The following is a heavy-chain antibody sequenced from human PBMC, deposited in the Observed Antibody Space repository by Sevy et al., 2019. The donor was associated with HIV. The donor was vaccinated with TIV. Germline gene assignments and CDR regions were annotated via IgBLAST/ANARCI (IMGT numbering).Heavy chain of an antibody. D-gene: IGHD2-8*01. J-gene: IGHJ5*02. V-gene: IGHV3-48*03. CDR1: GFTFSSYD. Sequence: GESLKISCTASGFTFSSYDMNWVRRAPGKGLEWVSKISSSGSSIYYADSVKGRFTISRDNAKNSLNLQMNSLRAEDTAVYYCTRNGGAFDNGFDPWGQGTLVTVSS. CDR3: TRNGGAFDNGFDP. CDR2: ISSSGSSI.